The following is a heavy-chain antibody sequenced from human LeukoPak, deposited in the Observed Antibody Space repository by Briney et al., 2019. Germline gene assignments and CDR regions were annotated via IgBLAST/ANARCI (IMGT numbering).Heavy chain of an antibody. CDR3: ARSRTDDYGDWWWFDP. Sequence: ASVKVSCKASGYIFTSYAMHWVRQAPGQRLEWMGWINGGKGNIKYSQKFQGRVTISKDTSAGTAYMELSSLRSEDTAVYYYARSRTDDYGDWWWFDPWGQGTLVTVSS. CDR2: INGGKGNI. CDR1: GYIFTSYA. V-gene: IGHV1-3*01. D-gene: IGHD4-17*01. J-gene: IGHJ5*02.